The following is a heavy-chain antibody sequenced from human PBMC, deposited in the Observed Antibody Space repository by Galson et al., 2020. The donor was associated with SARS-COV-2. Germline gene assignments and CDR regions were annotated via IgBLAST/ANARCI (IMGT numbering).Heavy chain of an antibody. Sequence: ASVKVSCKASGYTFTGYYMHWVRQAPGQGLEWMGWINPNSGGTNYAQKFQGWVTMTRDTSISTAYMELSRLRSDDTAVYYCARGSRYNWNANNWFDPWGXGXXVTVAS. J-gene: IGHJ5*02. CDR2: INPNSGGT. CDR1: GYTFTGYY. CDR3: ARGSRYNWNANNWFDP. D-gene: IGHD1-1*01. V-gene: IGHV1-2*04.